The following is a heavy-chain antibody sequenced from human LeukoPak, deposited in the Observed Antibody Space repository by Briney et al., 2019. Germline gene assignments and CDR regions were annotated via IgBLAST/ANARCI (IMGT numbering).Heavy chain of an antibody. D-gene: IGHD1-26*01. V-gene: IGHV3-23*01. J-gene: IGHJ4*02. Sequence: GGSLRLSCAASGFTFSSYAMSWVRQAPGKGLEWVSGISAGGGGTHYADSVEGRFTISRDNSRSTLYLQMNSLRADDTAIYYCARRGSYYEADYWGQGTLVTVSS. CDR3: ARRGSYYEADY. CDR2: ISAGGGGT. CDR1: GFTFSSYA.